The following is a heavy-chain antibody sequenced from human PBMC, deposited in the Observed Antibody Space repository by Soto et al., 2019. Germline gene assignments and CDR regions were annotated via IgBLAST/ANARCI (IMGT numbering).Heavy chain of an antibody. J-gene: IGHJ6*02. D-gene: IGHD2-2*01. CDR3: ARSQGSTTSLEIYYYYYYGMDV. CDR1: GGTFSSYA. CDR2: IIPISDRT. V-gene: IGHV1-69*01. Sequence: QVQLVQSGAEVKKPGSSVKVSCKASGGTFSSYAISWVRQAPGQGLEWMGGIIPISDRTNYAQNFQGRVTITADESTSTAYMELSSLRSEDTAVYYCARSQGSTTSLEIYYYYYYGMDVWGQGTTVTVSS.